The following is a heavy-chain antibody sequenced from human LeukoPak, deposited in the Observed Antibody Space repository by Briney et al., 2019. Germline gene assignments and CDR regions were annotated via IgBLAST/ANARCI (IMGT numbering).Heavy chain of an antibody. D-gene: IGHD3-10*01. CDR3: ARDSVSGGFDY. CDR1: GLTVRSTY. CDR2: IYSGGRT. V-gene: IGHV3-53*01. J-gene: IGHJ4*02. Sequence: GGSLRPSCAASGLTVRSTYMTWVRQAPGKGLEWVSVIYSGGRTYYADSVKGRFTISRDNSKNTLYLQMNSLRAEDTAVYYCARDSVSGGFDYWGQGTLVTVSS.